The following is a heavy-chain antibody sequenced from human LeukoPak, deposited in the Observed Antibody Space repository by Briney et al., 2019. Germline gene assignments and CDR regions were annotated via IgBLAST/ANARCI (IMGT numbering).Heavy chain of an antibody. CDR1: GASISSYY. J-gene: IGHJ4*02. V-gene: IGHV4-59*08. CDR3: ARHYPPDYTFDC. Sequence: SETLSLTCTVSGASISSYYWSWIRQPPGKGLEWIGYISYSGSTNYNTSLKSRVAISVDTSKNQFSLKLSSVTAADTAVYFCARHYPPDYTFDCWGQGTLVTVSS. CDR2: ISYSGST. D-gene: IGHD4-4*01.